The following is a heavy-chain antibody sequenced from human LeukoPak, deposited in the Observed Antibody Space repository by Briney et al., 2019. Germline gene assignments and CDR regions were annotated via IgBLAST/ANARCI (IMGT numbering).Heavy chain of an antibody. J-gene: IGHJ6*02. CDR1: GFTFDDYA. CDR3: AKDLSSAITSALVLDV. V-gene: IGHV3-9*01. Sequence: GRSLRLSCAASGFTFDDYAMHWVRQAPGKGLEWVSGITWNRDNIGYGDSVKGRFTISRDNVKNALYLQMNSLRPEDTALYYCAKDLSSAITSALVLDVWGQGTTVIVSS. D-gene: IGHD3-22*01. CDR2: ITWNRDNI.